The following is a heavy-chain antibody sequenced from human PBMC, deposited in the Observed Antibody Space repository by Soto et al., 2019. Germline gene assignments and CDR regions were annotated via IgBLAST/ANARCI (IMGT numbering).Heavy chain of an antibody. CDR3: ARQSCSSTSCYSWVSWFDP. D-gene: IGHD2-2*01. V-gene: IGHV4-59*08. CDR1: GGSISSYY. J-gene: IGHJ5*02. Sequence: QVQLQESGPGLVKPSETLSLTCTVSGGSISSYYWSWIRQPPGKGLEWIGYIYYSGSTKYNPSLNSRVTISVDTSKNQFSLKLSSVTAADTAVYYCARQSCSSTSCYSWVSWFDPWGQGTLVTVSS. CDR2: IYYSGST.